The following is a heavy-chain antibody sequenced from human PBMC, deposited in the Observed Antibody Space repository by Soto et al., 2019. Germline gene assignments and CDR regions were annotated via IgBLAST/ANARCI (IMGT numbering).Heavy chain of an antibody. J-gene: IGHJ4*02. CDR3: AREGSSLIAD. V-gene: IGHV3-7*01. Sequence: GGSLRLSCAASGFTLSSYWMSWVRQAPGKGLEWVANIKEDGTEKNYGDSVKGRFTISRDNAKNALYLQMNSLRAEDTAVYYCAREGSSLIADWGQGTLVTVSS. CDR2: IKEDGTEK. D-gene: IGHD6-13*01. CDR1: GFTLSSYW.